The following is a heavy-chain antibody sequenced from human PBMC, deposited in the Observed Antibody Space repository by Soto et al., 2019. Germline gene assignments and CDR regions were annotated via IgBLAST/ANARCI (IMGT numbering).Heavy chain of an antibody. CDR1: GFTVSSNY. CDR2: IYSGGTT. V-gene: IGHV3-66*04. J-gene: IGHJ4*02. D-gene: IGHD2-2*01. CDR3: AGQISDPAGMCDY. Sequence: GGSLRLSCAASGFTVSSNYMSWVRQAPGKGLEWVSVIYSGGTTYYADSVKGRFTISRDNSKNTLYLQMNSLRAEDTAVYYCAGQISDPAGMCDYWGQGTLFTVSS.